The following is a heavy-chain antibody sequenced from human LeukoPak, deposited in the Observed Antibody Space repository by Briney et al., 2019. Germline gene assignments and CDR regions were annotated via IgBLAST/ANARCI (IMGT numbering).Heavy chain of an antibody. CDR3: ARGEVTYSIAARLDY. CDR1: GDSVSSKSAA. V-gene: IGHV6-1*01. J-gene: IGHJ4*02. D-gene: IGHD6-6*01. Sequence: KPSQTLPLTCAISGDSVSSKSAAWTWIRQSPSRGLEWLGRTYYRSKWYNDYAVSVKSRITINPDTSKNQFSLQLNSVTPEDTAVYYCARGEVTYSIAARLDYWGQGTLVTVSS. CDR2: TYYRSKWYN.